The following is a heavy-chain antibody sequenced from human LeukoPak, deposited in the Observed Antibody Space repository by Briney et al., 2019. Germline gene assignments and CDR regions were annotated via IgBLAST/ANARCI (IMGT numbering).Heavy chain of an antibody. D-gene: IGHD1-1*01. J-gene: IGHJ3*02. V-gene: IGHV4-34*01. Sequence: KPSETLSLTCAVYGGSFSGYYWSWIRQPPGKGLEWIGEINHSGGTNYNPSLKSRVTISVDTSKNQFSLKLSSVTAADTAVYYCARGRVRARAFDIWGQGTMVTVSS. CDR1: GGSFSGYY. CDR3: ARGRVRARAFDI. CDR2: INHSGGT.